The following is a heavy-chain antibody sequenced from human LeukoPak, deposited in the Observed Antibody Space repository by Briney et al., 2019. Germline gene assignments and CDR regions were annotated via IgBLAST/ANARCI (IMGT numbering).Heavy chain of an antibody. D-gene: IGHD3-22*01. CDR1: GFTFSSYS. V-gene: IGHV3-21*01. J-gene: IGHJ6*02. CDR2: ISSSSSYI. CDR3: ARDRLGYDSSGMDV. Sequence: PGGSLRLSCAASGFTFSSYSMNWVRQAPGKGLELVSSISSSSSYIYYADSVKGRFTISRDNAKNSLYLQMNSLRAEDTAVYYCARDRLGYDSSGMDVWGQGTTVTVSS.